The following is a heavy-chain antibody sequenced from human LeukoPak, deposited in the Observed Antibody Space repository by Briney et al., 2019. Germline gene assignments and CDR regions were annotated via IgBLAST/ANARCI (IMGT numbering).Heavy chain of an antibody. CDR2: IYYSGST. D-gene: IGHD3-3*01. Sequence: SETLSLTCTVSGGSISSYYWSWIRQPPGKGLEWIGYIYYSGSTTYNPSLRSRVTILVDTSRNQFSLKLSSVTAPDTAVYYCARSNYDPRGSTFDFWGQGTLVTVSS. CDR3: ARSNYDPRGSTFDF. V-gene: IGHV4-59*01. CDR1: GGSISSYY. J-gene: IGHJ4*02.